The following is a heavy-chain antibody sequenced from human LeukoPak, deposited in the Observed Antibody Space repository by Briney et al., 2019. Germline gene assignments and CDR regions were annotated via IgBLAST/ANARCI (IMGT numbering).Heavy chain of an antibody. CDR3: ARVVPAATSYGNWFDP. CDR1: GYTFTGYD. J-gene: IGHJ5*02. CDR2: MNPNSGNT. V-gene: IGHV1-8*01. D-gene: IGHD2-2*01. Sequence: ASVKVSCKASGYTFTGYDINWVRQATGQGLEWMGWMNPNSGNTGYAQKFQGRVTMTRNTSISTAYMELSSLRSEDTAVYYCARVVPAATSYGNWFDPWGQGTLVTVSS.